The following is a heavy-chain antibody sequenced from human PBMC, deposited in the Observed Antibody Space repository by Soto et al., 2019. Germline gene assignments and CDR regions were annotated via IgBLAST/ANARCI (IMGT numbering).Heavy chain of an antibody. J-gene: IGHJ6*02. V-gene: IGHV3-30*18. CDR2: ISYDGTNK. Sequence: QVQLVESGGGVVQPGRSLRLSCAASGFTFSSYSMHWVRQAPGKGLEWVAVISYDGTNKYYADSVKGRFTISRDNSKNPLYLQMNSLRAEDTAVYYCAKDLLRPGRAYGMDVWGQGTTVTVSS. CDR1: GFTFSSYS. CDR3: AKDLLRPGRAYGMDV.